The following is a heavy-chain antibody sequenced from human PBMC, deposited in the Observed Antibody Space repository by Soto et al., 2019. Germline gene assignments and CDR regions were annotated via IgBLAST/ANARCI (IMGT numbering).Heavy chain of an antibody. CDR1: GGTFSSYA. J-gene: IGHJ4*02. CDR2: IIPIFGTA. D-gene: IGHD1-26*01. V-gene: IGHV1-69*13. CDR3: ARDRGGGPPLDY. Sequence: SVKVSCKASGGTFSSYAISWVRQAPGQGLEWMGGIIPIFGTANYAQKFQGRVTITSDESTSTAYMELRSLRSDDTAVYYCARDRGGGPPLDYWGQGTLVTVFS.